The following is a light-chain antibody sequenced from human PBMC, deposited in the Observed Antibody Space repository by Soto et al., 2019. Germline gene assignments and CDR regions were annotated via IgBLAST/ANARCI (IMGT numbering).Light chain of an antibody. Sequence: DIVLTKSPATMYLSPGERATLSCRASQRGSSYLAWYQQKPGQAPRLLIYDASNRATGIPARFSGSGSGTDFTLTISSLEPEDFAVYYCQRRSNWPITFGEGTRMEI. V-gene: IGKV3-11*01. CDR1: QRGSSY. CDR3: QRRSNWPIT. CDR2: DAS. J-gene: IGKJ5*01.